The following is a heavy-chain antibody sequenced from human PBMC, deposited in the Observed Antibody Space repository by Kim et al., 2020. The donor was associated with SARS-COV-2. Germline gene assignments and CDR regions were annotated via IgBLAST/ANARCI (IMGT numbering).Heavy chain of an antibody. CDR1: GYTFTSYY. Sequence: ASVKVSCKASGYTFTSYYMHWVRQAPGQGLEWMGIINPSGGSTSYAQKFQGRVTMTRDTSTSTVYMELSSLRSEDTAVYYCARDRIVVVVAATSPHYYYYGMDVWGQGTTVTVSS. J-gene: IGHJ6*02. D-gene: IGHD2-15*01. CDR3: ARDRIVVVVAATSPHYYYYGMDV. CDR2: INPSGGST. V-gene: IGHV1-46*01.